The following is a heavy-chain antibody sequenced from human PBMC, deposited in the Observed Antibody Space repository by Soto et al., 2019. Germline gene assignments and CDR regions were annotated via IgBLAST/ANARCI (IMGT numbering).Heavy chain of an antibody. D-gene: IGHD3-3*01. CDR3: ARVILRYYDFWSAAPPPGWFDP. Sequence: SETLSLTCTVSGGSISSYYWSWIRQPPGKGLEWIGYIYYSGSTNYNPSLKSRVTISVDTSKNQFSLKLSSVTAADTAVYYCARVILRYYDFWSAAPPPGWFDPWGQGTLVTVSS. V-gene: IGHV4-59*01. CDR1: GGSISSYY. J-gene: IGHJ5*02. CDR2: IYYSGST.